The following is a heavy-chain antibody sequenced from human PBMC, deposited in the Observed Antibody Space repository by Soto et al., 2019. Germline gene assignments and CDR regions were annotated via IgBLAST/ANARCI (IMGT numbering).Heavy chain of an antibody. CDR3: ATGCVHYVDY. CDR2: IYYTGST. D-gene: IGHD6-19*01. V-gene: IGHV4-30-4*01. J-gene: IGHJ4*02. CDR1: GGSISSDYYY. Sequence: HVQLQESGPGLVKPSQTLSLTCTVSGGSISSDYYYWSWIRQPPGKGLEWLAFIYYTGSTYYNPTLNTRHIISIETSKTPFSLRQRSVTAANRAVYYFATGCVHYVDYRGQGTLIIVSS.